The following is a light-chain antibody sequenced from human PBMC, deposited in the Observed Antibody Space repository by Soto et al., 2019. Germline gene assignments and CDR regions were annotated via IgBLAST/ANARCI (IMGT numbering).Light chain of an antibody. Sequence: IKMYLSPSTLSGYIGDRVTITCRASQTISSWLAWYQQKPGKAPKLLIYKASNLDSGVPSRFSGSGSGTEFSLTISNLQPDDCATYYCQQYENYWTFGQ. J-gene: IGKJ1*01. V-gene: IGKV1-5*03. CDR1: QTISSW. CDR2: KAS. CDR3: QQYENYWT.